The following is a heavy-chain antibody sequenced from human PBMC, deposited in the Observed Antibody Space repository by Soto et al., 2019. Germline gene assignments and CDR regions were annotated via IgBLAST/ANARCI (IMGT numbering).Heavy chain of an antibody. V-gene: IGHV4-39*01. CDR3: ANLYGAYVSY. Sequence: QLQLQESGPGLVKPSETLSLTCTVSGGSISSSSYYWGWIRQPPGKGLEWIGTSSYSGSTYYNPSLKXQVXIXADPSKNPFSLRLSSVTAADTAVYYCANLYGAYVSYWGQGTLVTVSS. CDR2: SSYSGST. D-gene: IGHD4-17*01. CDR1: GGSISSSSYY. J-gene: IGHJ4*02.